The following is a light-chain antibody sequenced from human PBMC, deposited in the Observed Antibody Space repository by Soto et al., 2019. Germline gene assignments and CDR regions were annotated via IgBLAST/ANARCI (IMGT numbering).Light chain of an antibody. CDR3: QQYGNSPPIT. Sequence: EIVLTQSPGTLSLSPGERATLSCRARQSVGSSYLAWHQQKPGQAPRLVIYGASSRATGIPDRFSGSGSGTDFTLTITGLDPEDFAVYYCQQYGNSPPITFGQGNDWRL. CDR1: QSVGSSY. V-gene: IGKV3-20*01. CDR2: GAS. J-gene: IGKJ5*01.